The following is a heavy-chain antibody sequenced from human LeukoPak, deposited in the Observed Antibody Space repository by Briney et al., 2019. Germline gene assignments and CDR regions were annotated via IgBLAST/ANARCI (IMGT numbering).Heavy chain of an antibody. CDR3: ARDSSPWYYYDRSGSNGFDP. CDR2: IAYDGGNK. CDR1: GFTFSSYA. V-gene: IGHV3-30-3*01. Sequence: GGSLRLSCAASGFTFSSYAIHWVRQAPGKGLEWVAVIAYDGGNKYYADSVKGRFTISRDNSKNTLFLQMNSLRAEDTAVYYCARDSSPWYYYDRSGSNGFDPWGQGTLVTVSS. J-gene: IGHJ5*02. D-gene: IGHD3-22*01.